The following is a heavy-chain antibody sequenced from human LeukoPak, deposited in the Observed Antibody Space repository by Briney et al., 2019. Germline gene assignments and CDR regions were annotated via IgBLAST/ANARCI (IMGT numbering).Heavy chain of an antibody. CDR2: ISFDGSNK. Sequence: GRSLRLSCAASGFAFSIYAIHWVRQAPGKGLEWVAVISFDGSNKYYADSVKGRFTISRDNSKNTLYLQMNSLRAEDTAVYYCASPGIAVAGTYVYWGQGTLVTVSS. V-gene: IGHV3-30*04. J-gene: IGHJ4*02. D-gene: IGHD6-19*01. CDR1: GFAFSIYA. CDR3: ASPGIAVAGTYVY.